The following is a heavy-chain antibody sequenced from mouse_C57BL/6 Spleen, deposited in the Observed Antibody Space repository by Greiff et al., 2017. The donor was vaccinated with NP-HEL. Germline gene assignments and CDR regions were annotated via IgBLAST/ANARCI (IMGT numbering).Heavy chain of an antibody. J-gene: IGHJ2*01. D-gene: IGHD1-1*01. CDR3: ASGYYGSSLFDY. CDR2: IYPGDGDT. CDR1: GYAFSSSW. Sequence: VQLQQSGPELVKPGASVKISCKASGYAFSSSWMNWVKQRPGKGLEWIGRIYPGDGDTNYNGKFKGKATLTADKSSSTAYMQLSSLTSEDSAVYFCASGYYGSSLFDYWGQGTTLTVSS. V-gene: IGHV1-82*01.